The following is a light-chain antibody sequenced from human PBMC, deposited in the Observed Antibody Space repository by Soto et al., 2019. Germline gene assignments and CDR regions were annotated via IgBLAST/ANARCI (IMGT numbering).Light chain of an antibody. J-gene: IGLJ2*01. CDR2: SNN. V-gene: IGLV1-44*01. CDR3: ASWDDSLNGVV. Sequence: QSVVTQPPSASGTPGQGVTISCSGSRSNIGVNTFNWYQQLPGPAPKLLIYSNNLRPSGVPDRFSGSKSGTSASLAISGLQSEDEADYHCASWDDSLNGVVFGGGTKLTVL. CDR1: RSNIGVNT.